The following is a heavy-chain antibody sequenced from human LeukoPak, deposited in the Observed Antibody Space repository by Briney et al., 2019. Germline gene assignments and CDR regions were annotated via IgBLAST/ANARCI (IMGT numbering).Heavy chain of an antibody. J-gene: IGHJ4*02. V-gene: IGHV4-4*02. CDR1: GGSISSSNW. CDR2: IYHRGST. Sequence: PSETLSLTCAVSGGSISSSNWWRWVRQPPGKGLEWIGEIYHRGSTNYNPSLKSRVTISVDKSKNQFSLKLSSVTAADTAVYYCASGGYCSGGSCGIDYWGQGTLVTVSS. D-gene: IGHD2-15*01. CDR3: ASGGYCSGGSCGIDY.